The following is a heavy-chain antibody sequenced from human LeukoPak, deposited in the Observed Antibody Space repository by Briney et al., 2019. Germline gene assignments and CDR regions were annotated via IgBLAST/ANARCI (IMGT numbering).Heavy chain of an antibody. V-gene: IGHV3-15*01. CDR1: GFTFSNAW. Sequence: PGGSLRLSCAASGFTFSNAWMNWVRQAPGKGLEWVGRIKTQGDGGTADCAAPMKGRCTISRDDSKKTLYLQMDSLKTEDTAVYYCTTRVVTTNDYWGQGTLVTVSS. J-gene: IGHJ4*02. CDR2: IKTQGDGGTA. D-gene: IGHD2-21*02. CDR3: TTRVVTTNDY.